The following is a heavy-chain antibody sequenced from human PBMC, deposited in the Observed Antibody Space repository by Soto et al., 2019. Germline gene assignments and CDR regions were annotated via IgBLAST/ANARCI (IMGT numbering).Heavy chain of an antibody. CDR2: LSGGGDAT. D-gene: IGHD1-26*01. Sequence: EVQLLESGGGLVQPGGSLRLSCAASGFSFSNYAMSWVRQAPGKGLEWVSALSGGGDATYYADSVKGRFTISRDNSKNTLYLQMNSLRAEDTAVYYCAKDHEWDQRGISWGQGTLVTVSS. J-gene: IGHJ5*02. CDR3: AKDHEWDQRGIS. CDR1: GFSFSNYA. V-gene: IGHV3-23*01.